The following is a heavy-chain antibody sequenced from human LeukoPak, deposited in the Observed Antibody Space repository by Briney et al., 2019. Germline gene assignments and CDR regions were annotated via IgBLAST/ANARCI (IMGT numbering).Heavy chain of an antibody. J-gene: IGHJ4*02. CDR2: ISYDGSNK. CDR1: GFTFSSYG. V-gene: IGHV3-30*18. Sequence: QSGGSLRLSCAASGFTFSSYGMHWVRQAPGKGLEWVAVISYDGSNKYYADSVKGRFTISRDNSKNTLYLQMNSLRAEDTAVYYCAKRLDSSSSGFDYWGQGTLVTVSS. CDR3: AKRLDSSSSGFDY. D-gene: IGHD6-6*01.